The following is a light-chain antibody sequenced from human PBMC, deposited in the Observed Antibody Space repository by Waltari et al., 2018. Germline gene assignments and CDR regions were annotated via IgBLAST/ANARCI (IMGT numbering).Light chain of an antibody. CDR1: SSDVVGFKY. V-gene: IGLV2-14*03. CDR3: SPYSTTSAVV. Sequence: QSALTQPASVYGSPGPSISVSCKGTSSDVVGFKYVSWYQHHPGKAPKLLIYDVAKRPSGVSDRFSGSKTGNTASLTISGLRAEDEAFYYCSPYSTTSAVVFGGGTKMTVL. J-gene: IGLJ2*01. CDR2: DVA.